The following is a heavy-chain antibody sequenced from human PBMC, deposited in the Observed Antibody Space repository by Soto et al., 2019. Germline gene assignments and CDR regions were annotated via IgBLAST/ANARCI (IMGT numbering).Heavy chain of an antibody. D-gene: IGHD2-15*01. J-gene: IGHJ2*01. CDR1: GYTFTGYY. CDR2: INPNSGGT. CDR3: ARLLDIKEGYFDL. Sequence: QVPLVQSGAEVKKPGASVKVSCKASGYTFTGYYMHWVRQAPGQGLEWMGWINPNSGGTNYAQKFQGWVTMTRDTSISTAYMELSRLRSDDTAVYYCARLLDIKEGYFDLWGRGTLVTVSS. V-gene: IGHV1-2*04.